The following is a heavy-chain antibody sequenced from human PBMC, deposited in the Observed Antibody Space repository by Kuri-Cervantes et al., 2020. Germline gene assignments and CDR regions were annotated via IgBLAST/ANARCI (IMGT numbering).Heavy chain of an antibody. J-gene: IGHJ6*03. Sequence: GGSLRLSCAASGFTFSSYGMHWVRQAPGKGLEWVAVIWYDGSNKYYADSVKGRFTTSRDNSKNTLYLQMNSLRAEDTAVYYCARGFYCTGGVCSYYYYMDVWGKGTTVTVSS. CDR1: GFTFSSYG. CDR3: ARGFYCTGGVCSYYYYMDV. V-gene: IGHV3-33*01. CDR2: IWYDGSNK. D-gene: IGHD2-8*02.